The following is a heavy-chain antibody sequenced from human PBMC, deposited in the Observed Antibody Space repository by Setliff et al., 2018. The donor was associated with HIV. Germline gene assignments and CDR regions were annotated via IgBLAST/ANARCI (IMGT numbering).Heavy chain of an antibody. Sequence: SETLSLTCAVSGYSISSGCYWGWIRQPPGKGLEWIGSMYHTGSTDYNPSLKSRVTMSVDTSKNLFSLKVNSVTAADTAVYYCARHDITLVRGLVWGQGTTVTVSS. D-gene: IGHD3-10*01. CDR1: GYSISSGCY. CDR3: ARHDITLVRGLV. J-gene: IGHJ6*02. V-gene: IGHV4-38-2*01. CDR2: MYHTGST.